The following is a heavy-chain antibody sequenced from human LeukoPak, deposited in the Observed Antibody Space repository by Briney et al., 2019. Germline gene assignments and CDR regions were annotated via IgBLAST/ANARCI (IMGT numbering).Heavy chain of an antibody. J-gene: IGHJ3*02. Sequence: PSETLSLTCTVSGGSISSSSYYWGWIRQPPGKGLEWIGSIYYSGSTYYNPSLKSRVTISVDTSKNQFSLKLSSVTAADTAVYYCARVGSSTTLDAFDIWGQGTMVTVSS. CDR1: GGSISSSSYY. CDR3: ARVGSSTTLDAFDI. CDR2: IYYSGST. D-gene: IGHD2-2*01. V-gene: IGHV4-39*01.